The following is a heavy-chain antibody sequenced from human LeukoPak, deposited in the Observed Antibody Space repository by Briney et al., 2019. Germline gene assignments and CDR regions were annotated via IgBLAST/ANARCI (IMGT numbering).Heavy chain of an antibody. V-gene: IGHV4-61*02. Sequence: PSQTLSLTCTVSGGSVTSGNYYWNWIRQPAGKGLEWIGRIYTNGGASYNPSLKSRVTISIDASKNQFSLKLSSVTAADTAVYYCASPGDYGDSCFDYWGQGTLVTVSS. CDR3: ASPGDYGDSCFDY. CDR2: IYTNGGA. D-gene: IGHD4-17*01. CDR1: GGSVTSGNYY. J-gene: IGHJ4*02.